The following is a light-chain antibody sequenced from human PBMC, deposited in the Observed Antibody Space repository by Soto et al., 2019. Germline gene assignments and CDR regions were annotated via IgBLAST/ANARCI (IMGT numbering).Light chain of an antibody. CDR2: DAT. Sequence: EIVLTQSPATLSLSPGERATLSCRASQSVTSYLAWYQQKPGQAPRLLIYDATNRATAIPARFSGSGSGTDFTLTISSLEPGDFAVYYCQQRNSWPPTFGGGTKVEI. J-gene: IGKJ4*01. CDR1: QSVTSY. CDR3: QQRNSWPPT. V-gene: IGKV3-11*01.